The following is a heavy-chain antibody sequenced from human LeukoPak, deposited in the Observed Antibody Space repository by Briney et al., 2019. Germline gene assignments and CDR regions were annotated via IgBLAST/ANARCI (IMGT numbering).Heavy chain of an antibody. CDR1: GGSTSSYY. CDR2: IYYSGST. V-gene: IGHV4-59*01. J-gene: IGHJ4*02. Sequence: PSETLSLTCTVSGGSTSSYYWGWIRQPPGKGLEWIGYIYYSGSTNYNPSLKSRVTISVDTSKNQFSLKLSSVTAADTAVYYCARASDFWSGYYLDYWGQGTLVTVSS. CDR3: ARASDFWSGYYLDY. D-gene: IGHD3-3*01.